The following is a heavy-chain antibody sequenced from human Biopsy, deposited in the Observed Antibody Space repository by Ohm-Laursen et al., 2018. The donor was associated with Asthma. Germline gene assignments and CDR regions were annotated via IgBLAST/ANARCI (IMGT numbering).Heavy chain of an antibody. J-gene: IGHJ6*02. Sequence: ASVKVSCKTSGYTFNSAGITWVRQAPGQGLEWMGWISVYNGNTDVAQKLQDRVTMITDTSTSTAYMELRSLRSDDTAVYFCARAVDYSHYYGIDVWGQGTTVTVS. CDR1: GYTFNSAG. V-gene: IGHV1-18*01. CDR2: ISVYNGNT. D-gene: IGHD3-10*01. CDR3: ARAVDYSHYYGIDV.